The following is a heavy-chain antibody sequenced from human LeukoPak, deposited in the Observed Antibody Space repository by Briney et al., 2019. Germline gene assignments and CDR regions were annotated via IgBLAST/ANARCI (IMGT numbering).Heavy chain of an antibody. V-gene: IGHV3-48*03. Sequence: GGSLRLSCAASGFTFSSYEMNWVRQAPGKGLEWVSYISSSGSTIYYADSVKGRFTISRDNAKNTLYLQMNSLRAEDTAVYYCARDPVTYYYDSSGYNAFDIWGQGTMVTVSS. D-gene: IGHD3-22*01. J-gene: IGHJ3*02. CDR2: ISSSGSTI. CDR1: GFTFSSYE. CDR3: ARDPVTYYYDSSGYNAFDI.